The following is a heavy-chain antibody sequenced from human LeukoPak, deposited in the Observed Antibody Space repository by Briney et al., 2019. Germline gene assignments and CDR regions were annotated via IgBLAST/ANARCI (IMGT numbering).Heavy chain of an antibody. D-gene: IGHD1-26*01. Sequence: QAGGSLRLSCAASGFTFSSYEMNWVRQAPGEGLEGVSYISSSGSTIYYADSVKGRFTIYRDNSKNPMYLQMGSLRAEDMAVYYCARVPYPGGELLTMPFDYWGQGTLVTVSS. CDR3: ARVPYPGGELLTMPFDY. CDR1: GFTFSSYE. CDR2: ISSSGSTI. V-gene: IGHV3-48*03. J-gene: IGHJ4*02.